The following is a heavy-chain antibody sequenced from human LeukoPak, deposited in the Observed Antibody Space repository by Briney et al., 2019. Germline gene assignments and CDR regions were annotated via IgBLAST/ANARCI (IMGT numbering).Heavy chain of an antibody. CDR1: GFTFSGSA. CDR3: ARGFRGASFDY. D-gene: IGHD1-26*01. V-gene: IGHV3-73*01. Sequence: GALRLSCAASGFTFSGSAMHWVRQASGEGLEWVGRIRSKANSYATAYAASVKGRFTISRDDSKNTAYLQMNSLKTEDTAVYYCARGFRGASFDYWGQGTLVTVSS. CDR2: IRSKANSYAT. J-gene: IGHJ4*02.